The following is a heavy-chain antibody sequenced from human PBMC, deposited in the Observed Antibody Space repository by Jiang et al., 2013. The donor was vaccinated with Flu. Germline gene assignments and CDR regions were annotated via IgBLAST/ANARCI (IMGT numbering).Heavy chain of an antibody. Sequence: VQLLESGGGLVQPGRSLRLSCTVSGFSFDDYAMHWVRQGSGKGLEWVSSISWNSASIVYADSVKGRFTISRDNAKNSLYLQMESLRAEDTALYYCVKDIGFYGSAYYYQDYYAMDVWGQGTTVTVSS. V-gene: IGHV3-9*01. D-gene: IGHD3-10*01. J-gene: IGHJ6*02. CDR3: VKDIGFYGSAYYYQDYYAMDV. CDR2: ISWNSASI. CDR1: GFSFDDYA.